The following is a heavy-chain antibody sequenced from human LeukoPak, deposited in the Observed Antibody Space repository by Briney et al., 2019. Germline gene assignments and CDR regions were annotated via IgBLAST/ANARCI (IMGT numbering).Heavy chain of an antibody. J-gene: IGHJ4*02. Sequence: SETLSLTCAVYGGSVSGYYWSWIRQPPGKELEWIGEINHSGSTNYNPSLKSRVTISVDTSKNQFSLKLSSVTAADTAVYYCARSLPYYDSSGYYTDYWGQGTLVTVSS. D-gene: IGHD3-22*01. V-gene: IGHV4-34*01. CDR3: ARSLPYYDSSGYYTDY. CDR1: GGSVSGYY. CDR2: INHSGST.